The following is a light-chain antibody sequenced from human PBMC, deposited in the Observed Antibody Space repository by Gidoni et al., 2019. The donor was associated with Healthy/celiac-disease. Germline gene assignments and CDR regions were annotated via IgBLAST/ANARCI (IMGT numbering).Light chain of an antibody. CDR2: GSS. V-gene: IGKV3-15*01. Sequence: EIGMTQSPATLSVSPGERATLSSMASQSVSSNFAWYQQKPCQATRRLISGSSTRAPGIPARFSGSGSGTEFTLTISSLQSEDFALYYCQQYNNWPRTFGQGTKLEIK. CDR1: QSVSSN. CDR3: QQYNNWPRT. J-gene: IGKJ2*01.